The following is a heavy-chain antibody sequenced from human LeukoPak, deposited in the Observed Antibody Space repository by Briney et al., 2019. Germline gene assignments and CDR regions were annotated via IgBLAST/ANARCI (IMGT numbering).Heavy chain of an antibody. CDR3: AKDRSSSRYWYVWGAFDY. Sequence: GGSLRLSCAASGFTFNNYGMHWVRQAPAKGLEWMAFLRYDGSNKYYADSLEGRFTIFRDNSKNTLYLQMNSLKTEDTAVYYCAKDRSSSRYWYVWGAFDYWGQGTLVTVSS. D-gene: IGHD6-19*01. CDR1: GFTFNNYG. V-gene: IGHV3-30*02. J-gene: IGHJ4*02. CDR2: LRYDGSNK.